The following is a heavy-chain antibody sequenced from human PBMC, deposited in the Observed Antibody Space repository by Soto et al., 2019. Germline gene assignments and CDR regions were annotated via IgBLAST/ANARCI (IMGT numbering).Heavy chain of an antibody. Sequence: ASVKVSCKASGGTFSSYAISWVRQAPGQGLEWMGGIIPIFGTANYAQKFQGRVTITADKSTSTAYMELSSLRSEDTAVYYCERAWSGGAQPSTLYYWGQGTLVTVYS. CDR2: IIPIFGTA. CDR3: ERAWSGGAQPSTLYY. D-gene: IGHD3-16*01. J-gene: IGHJ4*02. V-gene: IGHV1-69*06. CDR1: GGTFSSYA.